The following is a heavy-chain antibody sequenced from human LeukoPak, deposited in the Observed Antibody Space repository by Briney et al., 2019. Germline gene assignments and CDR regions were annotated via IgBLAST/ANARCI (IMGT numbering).Heavy chain of an antibody. CDR3: TRGLHTSLPFH. J-gene: IGHJ4*02. CDR2: VYPDGGP. V-gene: IGHV4-4*07. CDR1: GGSISTHF. Sequence: SETLSLTCTVSGGSISTHFWSWVRQTAGQGLEWIGRVYPDGGPNYNPSLESRVTMSRDTSKNQFSLSLSSVTAADTAVYYCTRGLHTSLPFHRGQGIRVTVSA. D-gene: IGHD2/OR15-2a*01.